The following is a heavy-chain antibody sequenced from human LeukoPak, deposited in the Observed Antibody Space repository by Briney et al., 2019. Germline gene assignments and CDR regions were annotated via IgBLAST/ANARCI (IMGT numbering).Heavy chain of an antibody. Sequence: GRSLRLSCAASGFTFSSYSMNWVRQAPGKGLEWVSSISSSSSYIYYADSVKGRFTISRDNAKNSLYLQMNSLRAEDTAVYYCASEDYGGNGAFDIWGQGTMVTVSS. D-gene: IGHD4-23*01. V-gene: IGHV3-21*01. CDR3: ASEDYGGNGAFDI. J-gene: IGHJ3*02. CDR1: GFTFSSYS. CDR2: ISSSSSYI.